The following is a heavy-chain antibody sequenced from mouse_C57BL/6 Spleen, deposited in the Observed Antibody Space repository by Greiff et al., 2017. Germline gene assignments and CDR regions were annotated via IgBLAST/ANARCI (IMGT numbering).Heavy chain of an antibody. CDR1: GYSFTGYY. J-gene: IGHJ2*01. CDR3: ASRGDDFYFDY. Sequence: EVKLQESGPELVKPGASVKISCKASGYSFTGYYMNWVKQSPEKSLEWIGEINPSTGGTTYNQKFKAKATLTVDKSSSTAYMQLKSLTSEDSAVYYCASRGDDFYFDYWGQGTTLTVSS. D-gene: IGHD2-4*01. CDR2: INPSTGGT. V-gene: IGHV1-42*01.